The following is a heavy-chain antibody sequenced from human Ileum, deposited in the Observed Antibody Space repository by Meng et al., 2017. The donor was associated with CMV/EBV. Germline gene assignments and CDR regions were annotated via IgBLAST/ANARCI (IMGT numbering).Heavy chain of an antibody. D-gene: IGHD4/OR15-4a*01. Sequence: SCKASGYTFTNHAIHWVRQAPGQSLEWMGLINTGNGDTDYSQRFRGRVVLTRETSASTAYMEMSSLTSEDTAVYYCARELYGGYWDYWGQGTLVTVSS. CDR1: GYTFTNHA. J-gene: IGHJ4*02. V-gene: IGHV1-3*04. CDR2: INTGNGDT. CDR3: ARELYGGYWDY.